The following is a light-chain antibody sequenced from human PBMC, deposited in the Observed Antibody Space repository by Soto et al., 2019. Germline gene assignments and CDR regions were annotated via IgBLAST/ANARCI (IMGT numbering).Light chain of an antibody. CDR2: DAS. CDR3: QQYNSFSWT. J-gene: IGKJ1*01. CDR1: QRISSW. V-gene: IGKV1-5*01. Sequence: DIQMTQSPSTLSASVGDRVSITCRASQRISSWLAWYQQKPGTAPKVLIFDASSLEDGVPSRFSGNGSGTEFTLTISSLQPDDFANYYCQQYNSFSWTFGQGTKVEIK.